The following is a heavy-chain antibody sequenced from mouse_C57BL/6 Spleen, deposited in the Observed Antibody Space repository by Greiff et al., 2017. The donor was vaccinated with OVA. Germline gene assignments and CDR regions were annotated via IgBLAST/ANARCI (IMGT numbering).Heavy chain of an antibody. V-gene: IGHV2-2*01. D-gene: IGHD2-4*01. CDR2: IWSGGST. J-gene: IGHJ1*03. CDR3: VGYDYLYWYFDV. Sequence: VNLVESGPGLVQPSQSLSITCTVSGFSLTRYGVHWVRQSPGKGLEWLGVIWSGGSTDYNAAFISRLSISKDNSKSQVFFKMNSLQADDTAIYYCVGYDYLYWYFDVWGTGTTVTVSS. CDR1: GFSLTRYG.